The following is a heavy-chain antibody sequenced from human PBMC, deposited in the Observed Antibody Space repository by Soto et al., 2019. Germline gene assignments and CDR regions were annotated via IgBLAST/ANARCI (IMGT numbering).Heavy chain of an antibody. CDR1: GYIFTSYD. V-gene: IGHV1-8*01. D-gene: IGHD2-2*01. CDR3: ARGIGVVPTYYYGMDV. J-gene: IGHJ6*02. Sequence: GASVKVSFKASGYIFTSYDINWVRQATGQGLEWMGWMNPNSGNTGYAQKFQGRVTMTRNTSISTAYMELSSLRSEDTAVYYCARGIGVVPTYYYGMDVWGQGTTVTVSS. CDR2: MNPNSGNT.